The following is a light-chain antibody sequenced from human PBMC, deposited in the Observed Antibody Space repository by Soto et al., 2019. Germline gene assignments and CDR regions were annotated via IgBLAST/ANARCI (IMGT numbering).Light chain of an antibody. CDR1: SSDVGGYNY. Sequence: QSGLTQPPSASGSPGQSVTISCTGTSSDVGGYNYVSWYQQYPGKAPKLMIYEVSKRPSGVPHRFSGSKSGNTASLTVSGLQAEDEADYYCSSYADSVLFGGGTKLTVL. CDR2: EVS. J-gene: IGLJ2*01. CDR3: SSYADSVL. V-gene: IGLV2-8*01.